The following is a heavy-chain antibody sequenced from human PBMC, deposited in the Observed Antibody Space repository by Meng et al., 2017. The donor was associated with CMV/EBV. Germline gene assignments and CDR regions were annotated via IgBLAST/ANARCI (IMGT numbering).Heavy chain of an antibody. V-gene: IGHV3-74*01. J-gene: IGHJ4*02. CDR1: GFTFSWYS. CDR3: ARDQWEHYFDF. CDR2: IRFDGGET. D-gene: IGHD1-26*01. Sequence: GESLKISCAASGFTFSWYSMHWVRQAPGKGLVWVSHIRFDGGETNYADSVKGRFSISRDNAKNTVYLQMNSLRVEDTGVYYSARDQWEHYFDFWGQGALVTVSS.